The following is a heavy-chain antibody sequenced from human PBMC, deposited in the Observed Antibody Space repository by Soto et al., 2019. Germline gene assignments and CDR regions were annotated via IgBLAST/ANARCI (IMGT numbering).Heavy chain of an antibody. CDR2: ISGSGGST. CDR3: ASQGYCSSTSFYGDYYYYMDV. V-gene: IGHV3-23*01. D-gene: IGHD2-2*01. J-gene: IGHJ6*03. CDR1: GFTFSSYA. Sequence: GGSLRLSCAASGFTFSSYAMSWVRQAPGKGLEWVSAISGSGGSTYYADSVKGRFTISRDNSKNTLYLQMNSLRAEDTAVYYCASQGYCSSTSFYGDYYYYMDVWGKGTTVTVSS.